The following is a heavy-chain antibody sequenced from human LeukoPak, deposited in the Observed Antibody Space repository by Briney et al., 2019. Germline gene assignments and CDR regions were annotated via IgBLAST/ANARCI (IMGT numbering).Heavy chain of an antibody. Sequence: TSETLSLTCAVSGGSISSGGYSWSWIRQPPGKGLEWIGYIYHSGSTYYNPSLKSRVTISVDRSKNQFSLKLSSVTAADTAVYYCARGNSWWLLYDYWGQGTLVTVSS. J-gene: IGHJ4*02. V-gene: IGHV4-30-2*01. CDR1: GGSISSGGYS. CDR2: IYHSGST. D-gene: IGHD3-3*01. CDR3: ARGNSWWLLYDY.